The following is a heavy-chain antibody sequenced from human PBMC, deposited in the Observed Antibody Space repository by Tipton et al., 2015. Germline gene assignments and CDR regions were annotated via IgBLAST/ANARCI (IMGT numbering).Heavy chain of an antibody. CDR2: INHSGST. CDR3: ARRTRLNMIPMRGSIDV. Sequence: TLSLTCAVYGGSFSGYFWSWIRQPPGKGLEWIGEINHSGSTNYNPSLKSRVTISVDTSKSQFSLKLSSVTAADTAVYYCARRTRLNMIPMRGSIDVWGQGTTVTVSS. D-gene: IGHD3-22*01. CDR1: GGSFSGYF. V-gene: IGHV4-34*01. J-gene: IGHJ6*02.